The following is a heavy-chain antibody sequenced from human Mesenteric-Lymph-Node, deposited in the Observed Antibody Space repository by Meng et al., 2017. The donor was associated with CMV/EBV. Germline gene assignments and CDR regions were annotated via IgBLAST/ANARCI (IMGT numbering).Heavy chain of an antibody. CDR3: ARRRGSGSWDS. Sequence: GGSLRLSCAASGFSFSDYEMNWVRQAPGKGLEWVANINQDGSERYYVDSVKGRFTISRDNAKNSLCLQTNSLRAEDTAVYYCARRRGSGSWDSWGQGTLVTVSS. D-gene: IGHD3-10*01. J-gene: IGHJ4*02. CDR2: INQDGSER. V-gene: IGHV3-7*01. CDR1: GFSFSDYE.